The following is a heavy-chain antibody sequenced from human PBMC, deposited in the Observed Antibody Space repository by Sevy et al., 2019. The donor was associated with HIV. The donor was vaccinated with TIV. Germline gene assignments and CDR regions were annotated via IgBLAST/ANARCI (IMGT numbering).Heavy chain of an antibody. CDR1: GGSISSSNYY. Sequence: SETLSLTCTVSGGSISSSNYYWGWIRQPPGKGLEWIGTIYYSGSAYYNSSLKSRVTIFIDTSNNQFSLRLSSVTAADTAVYYCARRDYYGYSDSWGQGTLVTVPS. J-gene: IGHJ4*02. CDR3: ARRDYYGYSDS. CDR2: IYYSGSA. V-gene: IGHV4-39*01. D-gene: IGHD3-3*01.